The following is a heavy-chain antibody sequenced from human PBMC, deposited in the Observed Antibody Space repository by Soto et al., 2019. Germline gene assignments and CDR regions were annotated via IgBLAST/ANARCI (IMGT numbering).Heavy chain of an antibody. CDR1: GYTFIHYY. J-gene: IGHJ4*02. V-gene: IGHV1-46*01. Sequence: QVQLVQSGAEVKKPGASVKVSRKASGYTFIHYYIHWVRQAPGQGLEWMAIINPNGGSTNYAQKFRGRVTVTSDTSTTTVSMELNSLGSDDTAVYFCARSLLQGDFWGQGTLVTVSS. CDR3: ARSLLQGDF. CDR2: INPNGGST. D-gene: IGHD2-21*01.